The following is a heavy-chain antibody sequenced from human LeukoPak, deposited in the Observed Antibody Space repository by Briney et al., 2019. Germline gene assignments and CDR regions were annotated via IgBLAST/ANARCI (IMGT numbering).Heavy chain of an antibody. J-gene: IGHJ4*02. Sequence: GGSLRLSGAASGFTFSSYAMSWVRQAPGKGLEWVSAIHPSGSTYYADSVKGRFTISSDNSKNTLYLQMNSLRAEDTAVYYCAKGYSSSWYYFDYWGQGTLVTVSS. CDR3: AKGYSSSWYYFDY. V-gene: IGHV3-23*01. CDR1: GFTFSSYA. D-gene: IGHD6-13*01. CDR2: IHPSGST.